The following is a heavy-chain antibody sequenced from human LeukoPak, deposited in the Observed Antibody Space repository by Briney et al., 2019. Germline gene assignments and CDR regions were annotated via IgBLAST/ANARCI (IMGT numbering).Heavy chain of an antibody. V-gene: IGHV4-59*01. Sequence: KASETLSLTCTVSGGSINSFYWSWIRQPPGGGLEWIGYIYYSGSTNYNPSLKSRVTISVDASKNQFSLWLSSVTAADTAVYYCARLARFTLIRGVTGYHSLDVWGKGTMVTVSS. J-gene: IGHJ6*04. CDR3: ARLARFTLIRGVTGYHSLDV. CDR2: IYYSGST. D-gene: IGHD3-10*01. CDR1: GGSINSFY.